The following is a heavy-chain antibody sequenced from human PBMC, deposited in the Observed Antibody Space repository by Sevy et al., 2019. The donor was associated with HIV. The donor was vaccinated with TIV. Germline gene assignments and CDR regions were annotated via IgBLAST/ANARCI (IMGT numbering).Heavy chain of an antibody. Sequence: ASVKVSCKASGGTFSSYAISWVRQAPGQGLEWMGGIIPIFGTANYAQKFQGRVTITADESTSTAYMELSSLRSEDTAVYYCARSPGEAVGNWFDPWGQGTLVTVSS. CDR3: ARSPGEAVGNWFDP. D-gene: IGHD1-26*01. V-gene: IGHV1-69*13. CDR1: GGTFSSYA. CDR2: IIPIFGTA. J-gene: IGHJ5*02.